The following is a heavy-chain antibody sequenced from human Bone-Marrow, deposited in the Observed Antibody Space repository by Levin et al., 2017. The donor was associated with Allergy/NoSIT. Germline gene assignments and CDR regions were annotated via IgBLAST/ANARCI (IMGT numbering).Heavy chain of an antibody. CDR1: GFTFSDYY. CDR3: ARDRHGSGSHGET. D-gene: IGHD3-10*01. V-gene: IGHV3-11*05. CDR2: ISTSGDYT. J-gene: IGHJ5*02. Sequence: SGGSLRLSCAASGFTFSDYYMTWIRQAPGKGLEWLSYISTSGDYTNYADSVKGRFTISRDNAKNSLYLQMNSLRAEDTAVYYCARDRHGSGSHGETWGRGTLVTVSS.